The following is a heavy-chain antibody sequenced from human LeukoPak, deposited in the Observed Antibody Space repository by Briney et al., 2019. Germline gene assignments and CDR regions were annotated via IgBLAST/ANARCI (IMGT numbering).Heavy chain of an antibody. D-gene: IGHD3-9*01. CDR1: GYSISSGYY. CDR2: IYHSGST. J-gene: IGHJ4*02. CDR3: ARAGLNFDWLSYFDY. Sequence: SETLSLTCAVSGYSISSGYYWGWIRQPPGKGLEWIGSIYHSGSTYYNPSLKSRVTISVDTSKNQLSLKLSSVTAAVTAVYYCARAGLNFDWLSYFDYRGQGTLVTVSS. V-gene: IGHV4-38-2*01.